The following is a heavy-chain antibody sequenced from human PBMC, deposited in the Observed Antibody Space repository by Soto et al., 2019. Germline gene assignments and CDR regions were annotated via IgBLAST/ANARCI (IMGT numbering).Heavy chain of an antibody. CDR2: INHSGST. V-gene: IGHV4-34*01. J-gene: IGHJ6*02. CDR1: GGSFSGYY. CDR3: ARGAIFGVRYYYYGMDV. D-gene: IGHD3-3*01. Sequence: SETLSLTCAVYGGSFSGYYWSWIRQPPGKGLEWIGEINHSGSTNYNPSLKSRVTISVGTSKNQFSLKLSSVTAADTAVYYCARGAIFGVRYYYYGMDVWGQGTTVTVSS.